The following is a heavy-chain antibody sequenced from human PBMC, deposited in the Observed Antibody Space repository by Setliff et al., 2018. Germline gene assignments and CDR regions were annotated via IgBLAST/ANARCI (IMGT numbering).Heavy chain of an antibody. CDR3: ARDVRASSGCRDGNWFDP. Sequence: GGSLRLSCAASGFTFSDYYMSWIRQAPGKGLEWFSCISGSDNKIYSADSVKGRFTISRDNAKNSLYLQMNSLRAEDTARYYCARDVRASSGCRDGNWFDPWGQGTLVTVSS. CDR1: GFTFSDYY. V-gene: IGHV3-11*04. J-gene: IGHJ5*02. D-gene: IGHD6-19*01. CDR2: ISGSDNKI.